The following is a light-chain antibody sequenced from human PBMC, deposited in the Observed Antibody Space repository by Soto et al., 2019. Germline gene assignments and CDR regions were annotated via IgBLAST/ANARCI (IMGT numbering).Light chain of an antibody. J-gene: IGKJ5*01. V-gene: IGKV3D-15*01. CDR1: QSVSNN. CDR2: DAS. Sequence: EILLTHSPGTLSLAPGVRSGLSCRASQSVSNNCLAWYQQKPGQAPRLLIYDASNRATGIPARFSGSGSGTEFTLTINSLQSEDSAVYYCQQHNQWPITFGQGTRLEIK. CDR3: QQHNQWPIT.